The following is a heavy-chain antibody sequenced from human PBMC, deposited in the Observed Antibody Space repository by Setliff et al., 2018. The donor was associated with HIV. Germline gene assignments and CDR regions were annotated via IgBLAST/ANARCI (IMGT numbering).Heavy chain of an antibody. D-gene: IGHD4-17*01. V-gene: IGHV4-34*01. Sequence: PGGSLRLSCAASGFTFSTYAMHWVRQPPGKGLEWIGEINHSGSTDYNPSLKSRVTISVDTSKNQFSLNLSSVTAADTAVYYCARYDYGDFDYWGQGTPVTVSS. CDR2: INHSGST. J-gene: IGHJ4*02. CDR3: ARYDYGDFDY. CDR1: GFTFSTYA.